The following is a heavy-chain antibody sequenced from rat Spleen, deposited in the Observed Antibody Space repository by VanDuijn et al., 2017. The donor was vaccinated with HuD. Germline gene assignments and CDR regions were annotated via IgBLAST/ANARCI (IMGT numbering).Heavy chain of an antibody. CDR3: ARVGNTMGISLDH. J-gene: IGHJ2*01. CDR2: IVPKGGRA. Sequence: EVQLVESGGGLVQPGRSMKLSCAASGFTFSNYYMAWVRQAPGKGLEWVSSIVPKGGRAYYPDSVKGRFTISRDNAERTVYLQMNSLGSEDTATYYCARVGNTMGISLDHWGQGVMVTVSS. V-gene: IGHV5-25*01. D-gene: IGHD1-9*01. CDR1: GFTFSNYY.